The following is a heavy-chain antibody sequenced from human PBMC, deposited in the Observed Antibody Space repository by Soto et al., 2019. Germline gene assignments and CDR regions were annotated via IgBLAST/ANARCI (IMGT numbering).Heavy chain of an antibody. D-gene: IGHD3-22*01. CDR1: GFTFSTYA. CDR3: AKDGYDSSCYLYYFDY. CDR2: ISGSPSST. J-gene: IGHJ4*02. Sequence: VGSLRHSCAASGFTFSTYAMSWVRQAPGKGLEWVSAISGSPSSTYYADSVKGRFTISRDNSKKTLFLQMNSLRAEDTAIYYCAKDGYDSSCYLYYFDYRGQGIPVTASS. V-gene: IGHV3-23*01.